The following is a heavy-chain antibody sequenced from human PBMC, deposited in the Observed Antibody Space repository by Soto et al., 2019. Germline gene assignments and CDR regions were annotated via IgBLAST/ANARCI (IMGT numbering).Heavy chain of an antibody. D-gene: IGHD3-22*01. J-gene: IGHJ4*02. Sequence: SVKVSCKASGGTFSSYAISWVRQAPGQGLEWMGGIIPIFGTANYAQKFQGRVTITADESTSTAYMELSSLRSEDTAVYYCARVLGGVYYDSSGYPTRGTFDYWGQGTLVTVSS. V-gene: IGHV1-69*13. CDR2: IIPIFGTA. CDR3: ARVLGGVYYDSSGYPTRGTFDY. CDR1: GGTFSSYA.